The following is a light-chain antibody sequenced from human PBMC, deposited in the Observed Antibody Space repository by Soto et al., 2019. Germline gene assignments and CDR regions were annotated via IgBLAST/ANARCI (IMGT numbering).Light chain of an antibody. CDR2: EVS. CDR1: SSDVGGYNY. J-gene: IGLJ2*01. Sequence: QSALTQPASVSGSPGPSITISCTGSSSDVGGYNYVSWYQQHPGKAPKLMIYEVSTRPLGVSNRFSGSKSGNTASLTISGLQAEDEGDYHCSSYTSSSTFGVFGGGTKLTVL. V-gene: IGLV2-14*01. CDR3: SSYTSSSTFGV.